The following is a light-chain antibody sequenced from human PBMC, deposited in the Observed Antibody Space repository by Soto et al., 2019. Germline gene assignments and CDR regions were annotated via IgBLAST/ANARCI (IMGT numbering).Light chain of an antibody. CDR1: QSVSSSY. V-gene: IGKV3-20*01. Sequence: EIVLTQSPGTLPLSPGERATLSCRASQSVSSSYLAWYQQKPGHSPRLLIYDASSRATGIPDGFSGSGSGTDFTLTMSRLEPEDFAVYYCQQYGSLWTFGQGTKLDI. J-gene: IGKJ2*02. CDR2: DAS. CDR3: QQYGSLWT.